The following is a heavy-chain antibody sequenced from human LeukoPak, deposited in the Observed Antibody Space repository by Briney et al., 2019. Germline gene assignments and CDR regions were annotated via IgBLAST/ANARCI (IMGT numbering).Heavy chain of an antibody. CDR2: IYPGDSDT. D-gene: IGHD3-22*01. V-gene: IGHV5-51*03. CDR1: GYSFTSYW. Sequence: MSGESLKISCKGSGYSFTSYWIGWVRQMPGKGLEWMGIIYPGDSDTRYSPSFQGQVTISADKSISTAYLQWSSLKASDTAMYYCARXXNXYDSSGYGGAFDIWGQGTMVTVSS. J-gene: IGHJ3*02. CDR3: ARXXNXYDSSGYGGAFDI.